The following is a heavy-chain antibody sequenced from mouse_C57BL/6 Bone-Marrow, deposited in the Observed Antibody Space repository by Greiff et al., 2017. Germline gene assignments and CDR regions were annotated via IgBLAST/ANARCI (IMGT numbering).Heavy chain of an antibody. D-gene: IGHD2-4*01. CDR2: IYPGSGST. CDR3: ARRLNYWYFDV. J-gene: IGHJ1*03. Sequence: QVQLQQPGAELVKPGASVKMSCKASGYPFTSYWLTWVKQRPGQGLEWIGDIYPGSGSTNYNEKFKSKATLTVDTSSSTAYMQRSSLTSEDSAVYYCARRLNYWYFDVWGTGTTVTVSS. V-gene: IGHV1-55*01. CDR1: GYPFTSYW.